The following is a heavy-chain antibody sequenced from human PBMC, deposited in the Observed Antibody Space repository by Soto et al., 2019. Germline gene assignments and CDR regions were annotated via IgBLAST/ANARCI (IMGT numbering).Heavy chain of an antibody. D-gene: IGHD3-10*01. J-gene: IGHJ6*02. CDR1: GFTFSDYY. V-gene: IGHV3-11*01. CDR3: ARDGGSGCYSFGYCYGMDV. CDR2: ISSSGSTI. Sequence: QVQLVESGGGLVKPGGSLRLSCAASGFTFSDYYMSWIRQAPGKGLEWVSYISSSGSTIYYADSVKGRFTISRDNAKNARYLQMNSLRAEDRAVYYCARDGGSGCYSFGYCYGMDVWGQGTTVTVSS.